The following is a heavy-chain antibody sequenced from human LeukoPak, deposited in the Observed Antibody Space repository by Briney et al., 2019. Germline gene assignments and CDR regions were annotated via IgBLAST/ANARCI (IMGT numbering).Heavy chain of an antibody. CDR1: GGSVSSGSYY. V-gene: IGHV4-61*01. CDR3: ARVNDFWSGYPIDY. J-gene: IGHJ4*02. D-gene: IGHD3-3*01. CDR2: IYYSGST. Sequence: SETLSLTCTVSGGSVSSGSYYWSWIRQPPGKGLEWIGYIYYSGSTNYNPSLKSRVTISVDTSKNQFSLKLSSVTAADTAVYYCARVNDFWSGYPIDYWGRGTLVTVSS.